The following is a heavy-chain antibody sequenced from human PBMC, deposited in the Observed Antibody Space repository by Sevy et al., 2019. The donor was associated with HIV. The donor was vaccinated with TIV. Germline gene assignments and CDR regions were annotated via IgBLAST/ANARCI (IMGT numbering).Heavy chain of an antibody. CDR3: ARANVPATSFYYYYDMDV. CDR1: GFTFSSYS. CDR2: ISVSSSTM. D-gene: IGHD2-2*01. V-gene: IGHV3-48*02. J-gene: IGHJ6*02. Sequence: GGSLRLSCAASGFTFSSYSMNWVRQAPGKGLEWVSYISVSSSTMYYADSVKGGFTISRDNAKSSLYRQMNSLRDEDTAVYYCARANVPATSFYYYYDMDVWGQGTTVTVSS.